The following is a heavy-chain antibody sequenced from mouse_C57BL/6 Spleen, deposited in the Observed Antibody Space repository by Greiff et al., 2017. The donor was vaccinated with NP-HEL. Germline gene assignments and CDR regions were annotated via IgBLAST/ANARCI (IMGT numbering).Heavy chain of an antibody. D-gene: IGHD1-1*01. J-gene: IGHJ4*01. Sequence: QLQQPGAELVKPGASVKLSCKASGYTFTSYWMHWVKQRPGQGLEWIGMIHPNSGSTNYNEKFKSKATLTVDKSSSTAYMQLSSLTSEDSAVYYCARSRGSSYDYAMDYWGQGTSVTVSS. V-gene: IGHV1-64*01. CDR3: ARSRGSSYDYAMDY. CDR1: GYTFTSYW. CDR2: IHPNSGST.